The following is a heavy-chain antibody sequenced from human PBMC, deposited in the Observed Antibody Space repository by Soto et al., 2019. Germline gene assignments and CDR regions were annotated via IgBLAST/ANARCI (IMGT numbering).Heavy chain of an antibody. J-gene: IGHJ6*02. D-gene: IGHD3-3*02. CDR1: GGSVTSYY. Sequence: PSETLSLTCSISGGSVTSYYWSWIRQPAGKGLEWIGRIYADGGTTYNPSLKGRVAMSVASSKNQFSLRLSSVIAADTAMYWCARVAPRKLTHPFYGMDVWGQGTTVTVSS. V-gene: IGHV4-4*07. CDR2: IYADGGT. CDR3: ARVAPRKLTHPFYGMDV.